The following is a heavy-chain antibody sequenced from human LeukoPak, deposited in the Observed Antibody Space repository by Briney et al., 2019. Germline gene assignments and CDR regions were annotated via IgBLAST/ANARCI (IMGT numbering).Heavy chain of an antibody. Sequence: SETLSLTCTVSGGSISSYYWSWIRQPPGKGLEWIGYIYYSGSTNYNPSLKSRVTISVDTSKNQFSLKLSSVTAADTAVYYCARLKSLLWFGEFAHGMDVWGQGTTVTVSS. CDR3: ARLKSLLWFGEFAHGMDV. J-gene: IGHJ6*02. CDR1: GGSISSYY. V-gene: IGHV4-59*08. D-gene: IGHD3-10*01. CDR2: IYYSGST.